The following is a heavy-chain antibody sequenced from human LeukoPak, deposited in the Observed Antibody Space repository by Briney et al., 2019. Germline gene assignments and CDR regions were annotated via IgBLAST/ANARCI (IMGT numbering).Heavy chain of an antibody. J-gene: IGHJ4*02. CDR1: GYTFTGYY. D-gene: IGHD6-13*01. V-gene: IGHV1-2*02. CDR2: INVNSGGT. CDR3: AESHSSSLDLDY. Sequence: ASLKVSCKPSGYTFTGYYIHWVRQASGQGLEWVGWINVNSGGTHSAQKFQGRVTMTRDTSISTAYMELSRLRSDDTAVFYCAESHSSSLDLDYWGQGTLVTVSS.